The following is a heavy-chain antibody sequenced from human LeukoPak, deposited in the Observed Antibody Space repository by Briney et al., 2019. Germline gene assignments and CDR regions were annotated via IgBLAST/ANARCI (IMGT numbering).Heavy chain of an antibody. J-gene: IGHJ4*02. D-gene: IGHD1-26*01. CDR3: AREEGGTATLDY. CDR1: GFSFSTYG. V-gene: IGHV3-21*04. CDR2: ITGNSKYV. Sequence: GGSLRLSCAPSGFSFSTYGMDSVRQAPGEGLEWVSSITGNSKYVWYADSVKGRFTISRDNAKNSLYLQMNSLRAEDTAVYYCAREEGGTATLDYWGQGTLVTVSS.